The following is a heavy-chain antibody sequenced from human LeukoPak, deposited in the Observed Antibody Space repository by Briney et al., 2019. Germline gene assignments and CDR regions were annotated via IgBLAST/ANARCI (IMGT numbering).Heavy chain of an antibody. J-gene: IGHJ6*02. CDR2: ITNGGSTI. CDR3: ARSIGLTGGGVDV. Sequence: GGSLRLSCAASGFTFSDYNMNWVRQAPGKGLEWVSYITNGGSTIHHADSVKGRFTISGDNAKKTLYLQMNSLRAEDTAVYYCARSIGLTGGGVDVWGQGTTVTVSS. CDR1: GFTFSDYN. D-gene: IGHD3-9*01. V-gene: IGHV3-11*01.